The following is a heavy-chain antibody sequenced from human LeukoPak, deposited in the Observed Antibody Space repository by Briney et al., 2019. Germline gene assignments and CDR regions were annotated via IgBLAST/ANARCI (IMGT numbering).Heavy chain of an antibody. Sequence: GGSLRLSCAASGFTFSSYAMSWVRQAPGKGLEWVSVISGSGGSTYSADSVKGRFTISRDNSKNTLYLQMNSLRAEDTAVYYCAKEVAAGSGYYYYGMDVWGQGTTVTVSS. CDR1: GFTFSSYA. J-gene: IGHJ6*02. D-gene: IGHD6-13*01. V-gene: IGHV3-23*01. CDR2: ISGSGGST. CDR3: AKEVAAGSGYYYYGMDV.